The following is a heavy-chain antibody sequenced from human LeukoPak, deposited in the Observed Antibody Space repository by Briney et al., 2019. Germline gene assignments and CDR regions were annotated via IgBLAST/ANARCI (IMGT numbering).Heavy chain of an antibody. CDR3: ARGAAKAGIAAAGILFDY. CDR2: INPNSGGT. J-gene: IGHJ4*02. CDR1: GYTFTGYY. V-gene: IGHV1-2*06. D-gene: IGHD6-13*01. Sequence: ASVKVSCKASGYTFTGYYMHWVRQAPGQGLEWMGRINPNSGGTNYAQKFQGRVTMTRDTSISTAYMELSRLRSDDTAVYYCARGAAKAGIAAAGILFDYWGQGTLVTVSS.